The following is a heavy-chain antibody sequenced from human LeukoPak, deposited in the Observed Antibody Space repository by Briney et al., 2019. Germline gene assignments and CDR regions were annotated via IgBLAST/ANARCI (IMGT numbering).Heavy chain of an antibody. Sequence: GGSLRLSCAASGFTFGIYSMTWVRQAPGKGLEWVSSISSTSMYIYYADSMRGRFTISRDNAENSLFLQIDSLGVEDTAVYSCARVAAGAEAHTLRYHDMDVWGKGTTVTVSS. CDR1: GFTFGIYS. D-gene: IGHD6-13*01. CDR3: ARVAAGAEAHTLRYHDMDV. V-gene: IGHV3-21*01. J-gene: IGHJ6*03. CDR2: ISSTSMYI.